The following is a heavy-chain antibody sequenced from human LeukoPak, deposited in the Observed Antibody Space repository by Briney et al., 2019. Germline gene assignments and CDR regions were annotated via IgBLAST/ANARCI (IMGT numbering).Heavy chain of an antibody. Sequence: GASVKVSCKASGYTFTSYYMHWVRQAPGQGLEWMGWINPNSGGTNYAQKFQGRVTMTRDTSISTAYMELSRLRSDDTAVYYCARDSGSYYNVLLDYYYYYYMDVWGKGTTVTISS. J-gene: IGHJ6*03. D-gene: IGHD3-10*01. V-gene: IGHV1-2*02. CDR1: GYTFTSYY. CDR3: ARDSGSYYNVLLDYYYYYYMDV. CDR2: INPNSGGT.